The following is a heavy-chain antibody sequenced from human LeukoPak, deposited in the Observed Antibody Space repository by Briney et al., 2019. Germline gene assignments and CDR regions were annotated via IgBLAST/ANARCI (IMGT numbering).Heavy chain of an antibody. Sequence: GGSLRLSCVASGFSFGNYAMSWVRQAPGQGLQWVSQISGTGGATWYAGFARDRFTISRDNSKKTLYLQMSGLRVEDTAMYYCVKDPRDTYGTNWFVSWGQGTLLIVSA. D-gene: IGHD2-21*01. CDR3: VKDPRDTYGTNWFVS. CDR2: ISGTGGAT. V-gene: IGHV3-23*01. J-gene: IGHJ5*01. CDR1: GFSFGNYA.